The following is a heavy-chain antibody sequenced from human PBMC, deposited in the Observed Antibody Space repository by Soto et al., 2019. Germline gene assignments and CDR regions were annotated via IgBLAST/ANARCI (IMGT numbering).Heavy chain of an antibody. CDR3: TVRSMGDVDS. CDR1: GGTFGTYI. V-gene: IGHV1-69*01. D-gene: IGHD1-26*01. J-gene: IGHJ4*02. Sequence: QVHLVQSGAEVKKPGPSVKVSCTASGGTFGTYIISWVRQGPGQGLEWMGGIIPIFGTTTYAQKFQGRVTITADESSGTAYMDLSSLRSGDTALYYCTVRSMGDVDSWGQGTLVAVSS. CDR2: IIPIFGTT.